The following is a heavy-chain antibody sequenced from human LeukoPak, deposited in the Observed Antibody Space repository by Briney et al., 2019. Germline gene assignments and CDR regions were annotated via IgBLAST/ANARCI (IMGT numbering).Heavy chain of an antibody. CDR2: IWYDGSNK. CDR1: GFTFSSYG. D-gene: IGHD6-13*01. CDR3: ARVTYSSSWYHLDY. Sequence: GGSLRLSCAASGFTFSSYGMHWVRQAPGKGLEWVAVIWYDGSNKYYADSVKGRFTISRDNSKNTLYLQMNSLRAEDTAVYYCARVTYSSSWYHLDYWGQGTLVTVSS. V-gene: IGHV3-33*01. J-gene: IGHJ4*02.